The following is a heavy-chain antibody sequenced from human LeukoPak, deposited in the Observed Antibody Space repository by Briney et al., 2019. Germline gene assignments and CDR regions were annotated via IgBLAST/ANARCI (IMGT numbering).Heavy chain of an antibody. CDR2: IYYSGST. CDR3: ARDRSYYDSSGEFQH. J-gene: IGHJ1*01. CDR1: GGSISSSSYY. Sequence: SETLSLTCTVSGGSISSSSYYWGWIRQPPGKGLEWIGSIYYSGSTYYNPSLKSRVTISEDTSKNQFSLKLSSVTAADTAVYYCARDRSYYDSSGEFQHWGQGTLVTVSS. V-gene: IGHV4-39*07. D-gene: IGHD3-22*01.